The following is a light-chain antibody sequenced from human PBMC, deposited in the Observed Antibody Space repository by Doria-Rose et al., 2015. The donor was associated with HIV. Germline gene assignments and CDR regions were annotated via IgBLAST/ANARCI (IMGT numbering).Light chain of an antibody. V-gene: IGKV4-1*01. CDR3: QQYYDTPS. CDR2: WAS. J-gene: IGKJ3*01. CDR1: QSLLYTSKNY. Sequence: DIRVTQSPESLGMSLGERATLNCKSNQSLLYTSKNYLAWYQQKPGQPPTLLMYWASTRQSGVPARFSGSGSGTDFTLTISSLEAEDVAVYYCQQYYDTPSFGPGTTVDIK.